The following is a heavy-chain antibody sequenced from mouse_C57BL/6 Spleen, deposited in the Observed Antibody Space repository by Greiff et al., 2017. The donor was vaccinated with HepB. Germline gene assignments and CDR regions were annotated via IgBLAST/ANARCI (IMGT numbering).Heavy chain of an antibody. CDR2: IDPSDSYT. CDR1: GYTFTSYW. V-gene: IGHV1-59*01. CDR3: ARGVYGYDGGDFDY. Sequence: QVQLQQSGAELVRPGTSVKLSCKASGYTFTSYWMHWVKQRPGQGLEWIGVIDPSDSYTNYNQKFKGKATLTVDTSSSTAYMQLSSLTSEDSAVYYCARGVYGYDGGDFDYWGQGTTLTVSS. D-gene: IGHD2-2*01. J-gene: IGHJ2*01.